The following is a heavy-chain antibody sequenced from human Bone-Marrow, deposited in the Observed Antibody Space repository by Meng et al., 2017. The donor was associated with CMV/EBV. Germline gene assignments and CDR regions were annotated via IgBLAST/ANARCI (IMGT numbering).Heavy chain of an antibody. CDR3: ARGLGYCSSTSCPPGY. J-gene: IGHJ1*01. CDR1: GGTFSSYA. D-gene: IGHD2-2*01. Sequence: ASVKVSCKASGGTFSSYAISWVRQAPGQGLEWMGWINPNSGGTNYAQKFQGRVTMTRNTSISTAYMELSSLRSEDTAVYYCARGLGYCSSTSCPPGYWGQGTLVTVSS. CDR2: INPNSGGT. V-gene: IGHV1-8*02.